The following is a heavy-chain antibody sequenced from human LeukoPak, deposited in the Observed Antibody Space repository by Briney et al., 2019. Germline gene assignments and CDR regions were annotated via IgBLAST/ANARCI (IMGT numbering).Heavy chain of an antibody. CDR2: INHSGST. D-gene: IGHD3-22*01. Sequence: SETLSLTCAVYGGSFSGYYWSWIRQPPGKGLEWIGEINHSGSTNYNPSLKGRVTISVDTSKNQISLNLTSVTAAGTAIYYCARVGSSGYWHYFDYWGQGALVTVSS. CDR1: GGSFSGYY. J-gene: IGHJ4*02. CDR3: ARVGSSGYWHYFDY. V-gene: IGHV4-34*01.